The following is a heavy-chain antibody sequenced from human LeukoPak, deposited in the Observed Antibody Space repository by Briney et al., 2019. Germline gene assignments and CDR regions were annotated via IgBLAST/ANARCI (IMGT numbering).Heavy chain of an antibody. V-gene: IGHV4-31*11. D-gene: IGHD6-13*01. CDR3: ATTPGIPPLGWFDP. Sequence: SETLSLTCAVYGGSFSGYYWSWIRQHPGKGLEWIGYIYYSGSTYYNPSLKSRVTISVDTSKNQFSLKLSSVTAADTAVYYCATTPGIPPLGWFDPWGQGTLVTVSS. J-gene: IGHJ5*02. CDR1: GGSFSGYY. CDR2: IYYSGST.